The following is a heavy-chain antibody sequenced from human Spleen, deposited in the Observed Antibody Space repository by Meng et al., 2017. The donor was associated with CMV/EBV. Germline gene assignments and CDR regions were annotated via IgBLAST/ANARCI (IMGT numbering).Heavy chain of an antibody. CDR1: GFTFDDYA. D-gene: IGHD4-11*01. CDR2: ISWNSGSI. Sequence: SLKISCAASGFTFDDYAMHWVRQAPGKGLEWVSGISWNSGSIGYADSVKGRFTISRDNAKRSLYLQMNSVRDEDTAVYYCASQSYSNHHYWGQGTLVTVSS. J-gene: IGHJ4*02. CDR3: ASQSYSNHHY. V-gene: IGHV3-9*01.